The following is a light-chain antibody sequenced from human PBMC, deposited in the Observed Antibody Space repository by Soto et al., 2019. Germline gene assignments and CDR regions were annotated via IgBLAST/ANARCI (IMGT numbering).Light chain of an antibody. J-gene: IGLJ1*01. CDR3: CSYAGSSTYV. CDR2: GNN. CDR1: SSNIGAGYD. Sequence: QSVLTQPPSVSGAPGQRVTISCTGSSSNIGAGYDVHWYQQLPGKAPKLLIYGNNNRPSGVPDRFSGSKSGNTASLTISGLQAEDEADYYCCSYAGSSTYVFGTGTKVTVL. V-gene: IGLV1-40*01.